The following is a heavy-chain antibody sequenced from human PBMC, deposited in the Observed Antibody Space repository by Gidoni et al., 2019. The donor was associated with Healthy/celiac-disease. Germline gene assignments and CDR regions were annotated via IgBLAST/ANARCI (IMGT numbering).Heavy chain of an antibody. CDR1: CYSFTSYW. J-gene: IGHJ4*02. V-gene: IGHV5-51*01. CDR3: ARRARYCGGDCYSDY. D-gene: IGHD2-21*02. CDR2: IYSGDSDT. Sequence: EVQLVQSGAEVKKPGESLKISCKGSCYSFTSYWIGWVRQMPGKGLEWMGIIYSGDSDTRYSPSFQGQVTISADKSISTAYLQWSSLKASDTAMYYCARRARYCGGDCYSDYWGQGTLVTVSS.